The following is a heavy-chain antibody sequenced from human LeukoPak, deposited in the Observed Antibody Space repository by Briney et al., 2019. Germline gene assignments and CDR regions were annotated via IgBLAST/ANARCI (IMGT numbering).Heavy chain of an antibody. D-gene: IGHD3-3*01. V-gene: IGHV3-7*01. CDR1: GFTFSSYW. J-gene: IGHJ4*02. Sequence: QPGGSLRFSCAASGFTFSSYWMGWVRQAPGKGLEWVANIKQDGSEKYYVDSVKGRFTISRDNAKNSLYLQMNSLRADDTAVFYCARDRGGTDDFWSGYYTGYFDYWGQGTLVTVSS. CDR2: IKQDGSEK. CDR3: ARDRGGTDDFWSGYYTGYFDY.